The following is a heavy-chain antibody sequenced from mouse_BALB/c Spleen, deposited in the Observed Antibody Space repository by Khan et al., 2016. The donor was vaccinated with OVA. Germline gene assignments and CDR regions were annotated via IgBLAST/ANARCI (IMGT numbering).Heavy chain of an antibody. CDR2: IWGDGTT. J-gene: IGHJ4*01. CDR3: ARAYYGKYREAMDY. V-gene: IGHV2-6-7*01. CDR1: GFSLTGYG. D-gene: IGHD2-10*01. Sequence: VQLQESGPGLVAPSQSLSITCTVSGFSLTGYGVNWVRQPPGKGLEWLGMIWGDGTTDYNSALNSRLSISKDNSKSQVFLKMNSLQTDDTARYYLARAYYGKYREAMDYWGQGTSVTVSA.